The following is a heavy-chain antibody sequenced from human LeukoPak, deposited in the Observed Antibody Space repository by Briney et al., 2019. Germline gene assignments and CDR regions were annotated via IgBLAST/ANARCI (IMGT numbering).Heavy chain of an antibody. CDR1: GFTFSSYA. D-gene: IGHD3-3*01. CDR3: TKARYLVGVVFMP. Sequence: PGGSLRLSCAASGFTFSSYAMSWVRQAPGKGLEWVSTLSGNGESTYYADSVKGRFTISRDNSRNTLYLRMDSLRAEDTAVYYCTKARYLVGVVFMPWGQGTLVTVSS. V-gene: IGHV3-23*01. J-gene: IGHJ4*02. CDR2: LSGNGEST.